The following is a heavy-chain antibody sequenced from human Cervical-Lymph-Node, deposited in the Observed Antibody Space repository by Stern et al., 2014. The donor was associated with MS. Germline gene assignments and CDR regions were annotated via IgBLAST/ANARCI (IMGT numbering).Heavy chain of an antibody. V-gene: IGHV4-4*02. CDR1: GGSISRDNW. D-gene: IGHD2-2*01. Sequence: QVQLQESGPGLVKPSGTLSLTCAVSGGSISRDNWRSWVRQPPGKGLEWIGEVYHSGSANYNPSLKSGGTMSVDKSKNQFSLRLTSVTAADTAVYYCARDFEFQLQCDWGQGALVTVSS. CDR2: VYHSGSA. J-gene: IGHJ4*02. CDR3: ARDFEFQLQCD.